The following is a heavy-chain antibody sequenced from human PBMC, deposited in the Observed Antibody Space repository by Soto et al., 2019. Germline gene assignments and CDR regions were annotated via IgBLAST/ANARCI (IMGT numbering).Heavy chain of an antibody. CDR1: GFTFSNAW. D-gene: IGHD2-8*01. J-gene: IGHJ4*02. CDR3: TTEAHIVLMVDNFDY. Sequence: EVQLVESGGRLVKPGGSLRLSCAASGFTFSNAWMSWVRQAPGKGLEWVGRIKSKTDGGTTDYAAPVKGRFTISRDDSKNTLYLQMNSLKTEDTAVYYCTTEAHIVLMVDNFDYWGQGTLVTVSS. V-gene: IGHV3-15*01. CDR2: IKSKTDGGTT.